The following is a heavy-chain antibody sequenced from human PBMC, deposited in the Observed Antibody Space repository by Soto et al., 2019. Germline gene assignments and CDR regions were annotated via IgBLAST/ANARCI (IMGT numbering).Heavy chain of an antibody. V-gene: IGHV5-51*01. J-gene: IGHJ6*02. CDR1: GYSFTGYW. Sequence: GESLKISCKGSGYSFTGYWIGWVRQMPGKGLEWMGIIYPGDSDTRYSPSFQGQVTISADKSISTAYLQWSSLKASDTAMYYCARLEGGYYGYYYYGMDVWGQGTTVTVSS. CDR3: ARLEGGYYGYYYYGMDV. CDR2: IYPGDSDT. D-gene: IGHD3-3*01.